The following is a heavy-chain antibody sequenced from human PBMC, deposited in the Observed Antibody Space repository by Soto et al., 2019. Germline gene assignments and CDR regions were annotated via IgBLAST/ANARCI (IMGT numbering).Heavy chain of an antibody. CDR1: GYTFTDSW. Sequence: GESLKISCKGSGYTFTDSWIGWVRQMPGKGLECMGSIDPSDSDTRYSPSFQGHVTISADKSISTAYLQWSSLKAADTAMYDCARIYPFTPEREAAAASWGQGTLVTVSS. CDR3: ARIYPFTPEREAAAAS. CDR2: IDPSDSDT. J-gene: IGHJ5*02. V-gene: IGHV5-51*01. D-gene: IGHD6-13*01.